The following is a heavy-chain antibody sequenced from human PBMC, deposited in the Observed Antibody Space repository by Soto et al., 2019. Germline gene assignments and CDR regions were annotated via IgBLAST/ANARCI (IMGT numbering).Heavy chain of an antibody. J-gene: IGHJ4*02. D-gene: IGHD3-10*01. V-gene: IGHV4-34*01. CDR3: ARGRPVLLWFGEKKDFDY. Sequence: SETLSLTCAVYGGSFSGYYWSWTRQPPGKGLEWIGEINHSGSTNYNPSLKSRVTISVDTSKNQFSLKLSSVTAADTAVYYCARGRPVLLWFGEKKDFDYWGQGTLVTVSS. CDR1: GGSFSGYY. CDR2: INHSGST.